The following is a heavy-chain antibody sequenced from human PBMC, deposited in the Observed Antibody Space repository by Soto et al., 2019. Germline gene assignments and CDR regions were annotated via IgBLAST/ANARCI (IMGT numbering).Heavy chain of an antibody. Sequence: GESLKISCKGSGYNFANYWIGWVRKMPGKGLEWIGIIFFSDSDTRYSPSFRGQVTMSADKSISTASLQWTSLKTSDTAIYYCATGRGHDSGWCGSSAEYLQHWGQGTRVTVSS. D-gene: IGHD6-19*01. CDR2: IFFSDSDT. CDR1: GYNFANYW. V-gene: IGHV5-51*01. J-gene: IGHJ1*01. CDR3: ATGRGHDSGWCGSSAEYLQH.